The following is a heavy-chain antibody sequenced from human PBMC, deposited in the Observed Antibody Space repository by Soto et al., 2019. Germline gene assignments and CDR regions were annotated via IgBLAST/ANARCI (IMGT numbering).Heavy chain of an antibody. CDR3: AKDTYYYDRSGYYTYDH. V-gene: IGHV3-30*18. Sequence: PGGSLRLSCAASGFTFSSYGVYWVRQAPGKGLEWVASVSYDGSNKHYADSVKGRFTISRDNSRNTLDLQMNSLRAEDTAVYYCAKDTYYYDRSGYYTYDHWGQGTQVTVSS. CDR2: VSYDGSNK. J-gene: IGHJ4*02. D-gene: IGHD3-22*01. CDR1: GFTFSSYG.